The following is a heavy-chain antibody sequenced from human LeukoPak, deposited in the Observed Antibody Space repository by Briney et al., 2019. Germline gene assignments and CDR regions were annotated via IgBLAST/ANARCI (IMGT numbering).Heavy chain of an antibody. CDR3: ARPKDSSGYGPSDY. J-gene: IGHJ4*02. D-gene: IGHD3-22*01. CDR1: GGTFSSYA. CDR2: ITAYNGNT. V-gene: IGHV1-18*01. Sequence: ASVKVSCKASGGTFSSYAISWVRQAPGQGLEWMGWITAYNGNTNYAQKFQGRVTMTTDTPTNTAYMELRSLRSDDTAVYYCARPKDSSGYGPSDYWGQGTLVTVSS.